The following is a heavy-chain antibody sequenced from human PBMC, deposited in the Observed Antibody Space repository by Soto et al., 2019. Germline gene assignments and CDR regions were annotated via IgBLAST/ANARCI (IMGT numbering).Heavy chain of an antibody. V-gene: IGHV3-74*03. CDR2: LYGDGSFT. J-gene: IGHJ6*02. CDR1: KFTFTSYC. D-gene: IGHD3-10*01. CDR3: ARGLSGRSDV. Sequence: SLPLACSACKFTFTSYCRHWVRQVPGKGLVWVSRLYGDGSFTSYADPVKGRFSIFRDNANKTLYLQINSLSAEDSAVYYCARGLSGRSDVWGQGTMVTVSS.